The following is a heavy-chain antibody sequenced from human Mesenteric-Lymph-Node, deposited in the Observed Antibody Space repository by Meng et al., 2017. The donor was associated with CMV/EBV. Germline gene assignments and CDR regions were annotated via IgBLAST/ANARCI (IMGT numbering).Heavy chain of an antibody. J-gene: IGHJ3*02. CDR2: ISGSGGST. Sequence: GESLKISCAASGFTFSGSAMHWVRQAPGKGLEWVSAISGSGGSTYYADSVKGRFTISRDNSKNTLYLQMNSLRAEDTAVYYCAKDKEHMGGAFDIWGQGTMVTVSS. V-gene: IGHV3-23*01. CDR3: AKDKEHMGGAFDI. CDR1: GFTFSGSA. D-gene: IGHD2-21*01.